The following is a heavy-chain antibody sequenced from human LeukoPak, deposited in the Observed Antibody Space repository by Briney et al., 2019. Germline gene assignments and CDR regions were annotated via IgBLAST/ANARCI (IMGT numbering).Heavy chain of an antibody. V-gene: IGHV1-18*01. D-gene: IGHD3-16*01. CDR1: GYTFTSYG. J-gene: IGHJ4*02. Sequence: ASVKVSCKASGYTFTSYGSSWVRQAPGQGLEWMGWISAYNGNTNNAQKLQRRVTMTTDTSTSTAYMELRSMRSDDTAVYYCARGKGGAARYYFDYWGQGTLVTVSS. CDR2: ISAYNGNT. CDR3: ARGKGGAARYYFDY.